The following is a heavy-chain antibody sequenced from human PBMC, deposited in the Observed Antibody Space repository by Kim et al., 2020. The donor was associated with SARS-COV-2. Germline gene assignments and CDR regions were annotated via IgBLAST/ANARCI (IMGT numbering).Heavy chain of an antibody. J-gene: IGHJ6*02. V-gene: IGHV3-33*01. CDR1: GFTFSSYG. Sequence: GGSLRLSCAASGFTFSSYGMHWVRQAPGKGLEWVTFIWYDGSYKYYADSVKGRFTLSRDNSKNTLYLQMSSLRAEDTAVYYCARGGCSGDTCYNYYYGMDVWGQGTTVTVSS. CDR3: ARGGCSGDTCYNYYYGMDV. D-gene: IGHD2-21*01. CDR2: IWYDGSYK.